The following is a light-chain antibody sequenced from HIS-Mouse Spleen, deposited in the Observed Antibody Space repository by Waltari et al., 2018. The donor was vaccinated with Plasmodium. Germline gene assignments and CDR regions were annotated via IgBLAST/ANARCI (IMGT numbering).Light chain of an antibody. Sequence: IVMTQSPATLSVSPGERATLPCRASQSVSSNLAWYQQKPGQAPRLRIYGASTRATGIPARFSGSGSGTEFTRTISSLQSEDFAVYYCQQYKNWSFTFGPGTKVDIK. CDR3: QQYKNWSFT. J-gene: IGKJ3*01. CDR2: GAS. V-gene: IGKV3-15*01. CDR1: QSVSSN.